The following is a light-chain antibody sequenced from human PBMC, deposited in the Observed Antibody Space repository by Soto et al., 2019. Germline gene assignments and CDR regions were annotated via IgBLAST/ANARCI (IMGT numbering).Light chain of an antibody. Sequence: EVVMTQSQATLALSPGERATLSCRSSQSVVNTHLAWYHQKPGQAPRLLIYDASSRATGIPDRFSGSGSGTDFTLTISRLEPEDFAVYYCQQYGSSPLTFGGGTKVDIK. CDR2: DAS. CDR1: QSVVNTH. CDR3: QQYGSSPLT. V-gene: IGKV3-20*01. J-gene: IGKJ4*01.